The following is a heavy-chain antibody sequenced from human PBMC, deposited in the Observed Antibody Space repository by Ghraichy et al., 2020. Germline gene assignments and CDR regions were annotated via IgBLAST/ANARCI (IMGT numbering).Heavy chain of an antibody. V-gene: IGHV6-1*01. CDR2: TYYRSKWFT. Sequence: SQTLSLTCAISGDSVSSNSATWDWIRQSPSRGLEWLGRTYYRSKWFTEYAVSVKSRITINSDTSKNQFSLQLNSVTPEDTALYYCARQYIYGFDYWGQGTLVTVSS. D-gene: IGHD3-10*01. CDR1: GDSVSSNSAT. J-gene: IGHJ4*02. CDR3: ARQYIYGFDY.